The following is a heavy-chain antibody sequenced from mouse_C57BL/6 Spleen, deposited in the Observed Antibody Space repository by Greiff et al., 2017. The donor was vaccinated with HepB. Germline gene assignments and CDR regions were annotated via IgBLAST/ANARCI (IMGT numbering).Heavy chain of an antibody. Sequence: VQLKESGPGLVKPSQSLSLTCSVTGYSITSGYYWNWIRQFPGNKLEWMGYISYDGSNNYNPSLKNRISITRDTSKNQFFLKLNSVTTEDTATYYCARDYYGGDPFAYWGQGTLVTVSA. CDR3: ARDYYGGDPFAY. CDR1: GYSITSGYY. J-gene: IGHJ3*01. CDR2: ISYDGSN. D-gene: IGHD1-1*01. V-gene: IGHV3-6*01.